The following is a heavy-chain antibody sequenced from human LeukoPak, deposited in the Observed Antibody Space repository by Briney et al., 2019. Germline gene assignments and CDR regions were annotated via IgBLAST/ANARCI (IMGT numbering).Heavy chain of an antibody. J-gene: IGHJ3*02. V-gene: IGHV3-30*04. CDR3: ARDLRGTSGWSAFDI. CDR2: ISYDGSYM. Sequence: GGSLRLPCAASRFRFSSYSMHWVRQAPGKGLEWVAVISYDGSYMYYGDSVKGRFTISRDNSKNTLHLQMNSLRAEDTAVYYCARDLRGTSGWSAFDIWGQGTMVTVSS. D-gene: IGHD6-19*01. CDR1: RFRFSSYS.